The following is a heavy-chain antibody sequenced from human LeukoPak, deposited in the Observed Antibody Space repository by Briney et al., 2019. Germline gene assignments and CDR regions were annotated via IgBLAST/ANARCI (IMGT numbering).Heavy chain of an antibody. CDR1: GGSISSGSYY. J-gene: IGHJ4*02. Sequence: SETLSLTCTVSGGSISSGSYYWSWIRQPAGKGLEWIGRIYNSGSTNYNPSLKSRVTISVDTSKNQFSLKLSSVTAADTAVYYCAREGYDFWSGYPLDYWGQGTLVTVSS. CDR3: AREGYDFWSGYPLDY. D-gene: IGHD3-3*01. CDR2: IYNSGST. V-gene: IGHV4-61*02.